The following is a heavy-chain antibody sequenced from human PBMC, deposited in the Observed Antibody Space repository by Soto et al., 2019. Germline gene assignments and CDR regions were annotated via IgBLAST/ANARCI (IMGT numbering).Heavy chain of an antibody. CDR3: ARISPITIFGVVIGRFDP. V-gene: IGHV4-59*01. J-gene: IGHJ5*02. CDR1: GGSISSYY. Sequence: PSETLSLTCTVSGGSISSYYWSWIRQPPGKGLEWIGYIYYSGSTNYNPSLKSRVTISVDTSKYQFSLKLSSVTAADTAVYYCARISPITIFGVVIGRFDPWGQGTLVTVSS. D-gene: IGHD3-3*01. CDR2: IYYSGST.